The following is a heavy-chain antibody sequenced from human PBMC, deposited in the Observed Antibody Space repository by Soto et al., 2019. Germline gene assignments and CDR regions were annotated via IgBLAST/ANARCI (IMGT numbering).Heavy chain of an antibody. D-gene: IGHD3-9*01. CDR3: ARLTEGRYFDWLAFGYFDY. CDR2: IYYSGST. Sequence: QLQLQESGPGLVKPSETLSLTCTVSGGSISSSSYYWGWIRQPPGKGLEWIGSIYYSGSTYYNPSLKSRVTISVDTSKNQFSLKLSSVTAADTAVYYCARLTEGRYFDWLAFGYFDYWGQGTLVTVSS. J-gene: IGHJ4*02. CDR1: GGSISSSSYY. V-gene: IGHV4-39*01.